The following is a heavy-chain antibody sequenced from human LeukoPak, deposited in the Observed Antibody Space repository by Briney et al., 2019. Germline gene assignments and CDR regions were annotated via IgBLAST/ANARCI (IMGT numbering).Heavy chain of an antibody. CDR2: IYHSGST. Sequence: SETLSLTCTVSGYSISSGYYWGWIRQPPGKGLEWIGSIYHSGSTYYNPSLKSRVTISVDTSKNQFSLKLSSVTAADTAVYYCARDRKVSEFGVDTLHDGFDPWGQGTLVTVSS. CDR3: ARDRKVSEFGVDTLHDGFDP. D-gene: IGHD3-3*01. V-gene: IGHV4-38-2*02. J-gene: IGHJ5*02. CDR1: GYSISSGYY.